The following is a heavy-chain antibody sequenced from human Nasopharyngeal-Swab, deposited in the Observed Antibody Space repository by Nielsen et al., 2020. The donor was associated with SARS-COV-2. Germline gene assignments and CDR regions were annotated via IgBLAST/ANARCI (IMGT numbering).Heavy chain of an antibody. CDR2: IDPSDSYT. CDR3: ARFSSGTIPSVDY. J-gene: IGHJ4*02. D-gene: IGHD1-7*01. CDR1: GYSFTSYW. V-gene: IGHV5-10-1*01. Sequence: KVSCKGSGYSFTSYWISWVRQMPGKGLEWMGRIDPSDSYTNYSPSFQGHVTISADKPISTAYLQWSSLKASDTAMYYCARFSSGTIPSVDYWGQGTLVTVSS.